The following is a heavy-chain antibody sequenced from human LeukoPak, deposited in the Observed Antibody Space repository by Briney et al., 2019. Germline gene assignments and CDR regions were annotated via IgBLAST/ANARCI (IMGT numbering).Heavy chain of an antibody. D-gene: IGHD2-2*01. V-gene: IGHV4-59*01. J-gene: IGHJ4*02. CDR3: ARWLIPAATGDY. Sequence: PSETLSLTCTVSGGSISSYYWSWIRQPPGKGLEWIGYIYYSGSTNYNPSLKSRVTISVDTSKNQFSLKLSSVTAADTGVYYCARWLIPAATGDYWGQGTLVTVSS. CDR1: GGSISSYY. CDR2: IYYSGST.